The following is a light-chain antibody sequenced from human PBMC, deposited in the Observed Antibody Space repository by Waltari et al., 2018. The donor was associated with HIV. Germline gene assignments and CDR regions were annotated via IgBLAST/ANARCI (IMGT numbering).Light chain of an antibody. CDR3: CSYAGSSTFV. CDR2: DVT. V-gene: IGLV2-23*02. CDR1: SSDVGNYNY. J-gene: IGLJ2*01. Sequence: QSALTQPASVSGSPGQSITISCTGTSSDVGNYNYVPWYQQHPGKAPTLMVYDVTKRPAGFSNRVSGSKSGNTASLTISGLQAEDEADYYCCSYAGSSTFVFGGGTKLTVL.